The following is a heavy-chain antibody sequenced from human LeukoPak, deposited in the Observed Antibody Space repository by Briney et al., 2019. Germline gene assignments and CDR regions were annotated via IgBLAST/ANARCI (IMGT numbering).Heavy chain of an antibody. CDR3: ARDRGSGWDFDY. CDR1: GGSISSGSYY. J-gene: IGHJ4*02. CDR2: IYTSGST. D-gene: IGHD6-19*01. V-gene: IGHV4-61*02. Sequence: NPSQTLSLTCTVSGGSISSGSYYWSWIRQPAGKGLEWIGRIYTSGSTNYNPSLKSRVTISVDTSKNQFSLELSSVTAADTAVYYCARDRGSGWDFDYWGQGTLVTVSS.